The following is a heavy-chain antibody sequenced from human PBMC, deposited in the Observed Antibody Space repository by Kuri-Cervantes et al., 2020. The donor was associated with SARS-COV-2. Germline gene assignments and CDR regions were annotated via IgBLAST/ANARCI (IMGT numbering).Heavy chain of an antibody. CDR2: INPNSDVT. CDR3: AREKPSVIPFDI. D-gene: IGHD3-10*01. CDR1: GYTFTGYY. Sequence: AAVKVSCNASGYTFTGYYIHWGLQAPGQGLEWMGWINPNSDVTNYAQKVQGRVIMTRDTSINTAYMELSRLRGDDTALYYCAREKPSVIPFDIWGRGTVVTVSS. J-gene: IGHJ3*02. V-gene: IGHV1-2*02.